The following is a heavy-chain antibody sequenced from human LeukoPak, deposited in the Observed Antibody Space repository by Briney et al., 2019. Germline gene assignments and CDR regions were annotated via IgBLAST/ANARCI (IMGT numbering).Heavy chain of an antibody. CDR1: GFTFSDYY. J-gene: IGHJ4*02. V-gene: IGHV3-11*01. CDR2: ISSSGSTI. D-gene: IGHD3-22*01. CDR3: ARVAAAYDSSGYYSY. Sequence: PGGSLRLSCAASGFTFSDYYMSWIRQAPGKGLEWVSYISSSGSTIYYADSVKGRFTISRDNAKNSLYLQMNSLRAEDTAVYYCARVAAAYDSSGYYSYWGQGTLVTVSS.